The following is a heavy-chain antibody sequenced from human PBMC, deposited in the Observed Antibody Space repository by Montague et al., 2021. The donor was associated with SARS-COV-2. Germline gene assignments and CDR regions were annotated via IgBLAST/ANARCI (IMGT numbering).Heavy chain of an antibody. CDR2: IYYTGNT. D-gene: IGHD3-22*01. V-gene: IGHV4-39*02. CDR3: ARLKRYFDSSGSPSAFDF. Sequence: SETLSLTCAVSGGSISSSNWGSWVRQPPGKGLEWVGSIYYTGNTYYNPSLKSRVTISVVTSKNHFTLKLSSVTAAETAVYYCARLKRYFDSSGSPSAFDFWGQGTKVTVSS. J-gene: IGHJ3*01. CDR1: GGSISSSNW.